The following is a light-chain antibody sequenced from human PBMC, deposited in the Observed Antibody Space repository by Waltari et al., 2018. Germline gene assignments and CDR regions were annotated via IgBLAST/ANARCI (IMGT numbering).Light chain of an antibody. CDR1: SIDIGGFEY. V-gene: IGLV2-14*03. J-gene: IGLJ1*01. Sequence: QSALTQPASVSGSPVQSITISCSGTSIDIGGFEYAAWYQQHPDKIPRLVIYDVNDRPSGVSNRFSGSKSGNTASLTISGLQAEDEADYYCSSYSSRDTLVFGGGTKVSVL. CDR3: SSYSSRDTLV. CDR2: DVN.